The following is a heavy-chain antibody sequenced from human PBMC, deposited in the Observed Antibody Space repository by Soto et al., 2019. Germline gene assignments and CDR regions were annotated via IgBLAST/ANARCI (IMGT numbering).Heavy chain of an antibody. V-gene: IGHV1-2*04. D-gene: IGHD6-13*01. CDR3: ASDHRERAAYNSHWNLDA. J-gene: IGHJ6*02. CDR1: GYTFTGYY. CDR2: INPNSGGT. Sequence: AASVKVSCKASGYTFTGYYMHWMRQAPGQGLEWMGWINPNSGGTNYAQKFQGWVTMTRDTSISTAYMELSRLRSDDTAVCYCASDHRERAAYNSHWNLDAWGQGTTVTVSS.